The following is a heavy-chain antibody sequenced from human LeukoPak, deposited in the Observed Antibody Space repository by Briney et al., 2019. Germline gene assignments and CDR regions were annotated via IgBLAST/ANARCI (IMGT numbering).Heavy chain of an antibody. Sequence: GGSLRLSCAASGFTFDDYAMHWVRQAPGKGLEWVSGISWNSGSIGYADSMKGRFTISRDNAKNSLYLQMNSLRAEDMALYYCAKAKERWLQSPPRNWGQGTLVTVSS. CDR3: AKAKERWLQSPPRN. V-gene: IGHV3-9*03. D-gene: IGHD5-24*01. CDR2: ISWNSGSI. CDR1: GFTFDDYA. J-gene: IGHJ4*02.